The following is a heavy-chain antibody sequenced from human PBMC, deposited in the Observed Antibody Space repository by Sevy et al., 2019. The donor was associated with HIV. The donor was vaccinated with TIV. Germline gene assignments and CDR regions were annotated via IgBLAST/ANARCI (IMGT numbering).Heavy chain of an antibody. CDR2: ISYDGSNK. CDR3: AREGDLRYFDF. J-gene: IGHJ2*01. D-gene: IGHD3-10*01. V-gene: IGHV3-30*04. Sequence: GGSLRLSCAASGFTFSSYAMHWVRQAPGKGLEWVAVISYDGSNKYYADSVKGRFTISRDNSKNTLCLQMNSLRAEDTAVYYCAREGDLRYFDFWGRGTLVTVSS. CDR1: GFTFSSYA.